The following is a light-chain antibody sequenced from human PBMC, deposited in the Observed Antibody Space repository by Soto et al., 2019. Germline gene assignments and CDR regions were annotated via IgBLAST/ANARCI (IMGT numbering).Light chain of an antibody. Sequence: DIQMTQSPSSVSASVGDRVTITCRASQDIGSWLAWYQQKPGKAPDLLIYGGSSLQSGVPSRFYGSGSGTDFTLTIRSLQPEDFATYYCQQGGSFPITFGQGTRLEIK. J-gene: IGKJ5*01. CDR2: GGS. V-gene: IGKV1-12*01. CDR3: QQGGSFPIT. CDR1: QDIGSW.